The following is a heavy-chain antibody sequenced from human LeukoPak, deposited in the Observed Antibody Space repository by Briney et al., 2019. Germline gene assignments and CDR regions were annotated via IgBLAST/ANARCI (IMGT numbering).Heavy chain of an antibody. J-gene: IGHJ4*02. CDR3: AKTPIVGATKGGLDY. Sequence: GGSLRLSCAASGFTFSSYAMSWVRQAPGEGLEWVSAISGSGGSTYYADSVKGRFTISRDNSKNTLYLQMNSLRAEDTAVYYCAKTPIVGATKGGLDYWGQGTLVTVSS. CDR1: GFTFSSYA. V-gene: IGHV3-23*01. D-gene: IGHD1-26*01. CDR2: ISGSGGST.